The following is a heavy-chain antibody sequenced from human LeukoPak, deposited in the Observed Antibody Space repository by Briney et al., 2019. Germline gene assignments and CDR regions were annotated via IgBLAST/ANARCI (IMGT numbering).Heavy chain of an antibody. Sequence: PSETLSLTCTVSGDSITNLYWAWIRQSPGKGLEWIGHTYHSGSSAYHPSLKSRVSMLVDTSTNQLFLNLTSVTAADTAVYYCARGVVAAHNWFDPWGQGTLVTVSS. J-gene: IGHJ5*02. V-gene: IGHV4-59*01. D-gene: IGHD2-15*01. CDR3: ARGVVAAHNWFDP. CDR2: TYHSGSS. CDR1: GDSITNLY.